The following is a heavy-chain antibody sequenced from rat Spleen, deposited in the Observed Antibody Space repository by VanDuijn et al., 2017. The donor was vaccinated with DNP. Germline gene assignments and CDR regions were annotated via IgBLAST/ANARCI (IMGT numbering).Heavy chain of an antibody. D-gene: IGHD1-2*01. Sequence: EVQLVESGGGLVQSGRSLKVSCAASGFTFSDYNMTWVRQAPKKGLEWVATIINDGSRTYCRDSVKGRFTISRDNAKSTLFLQMDSLRSEDTATYHCATSIVAIGDFWGQGVMVTVSS. CDR2: IINDGSRT. CDR3: ATSIVAIGDF. J-gene: IGHJ2*01. CDR1: GFTFSDYN. V-gene: IGHV5S10*01.